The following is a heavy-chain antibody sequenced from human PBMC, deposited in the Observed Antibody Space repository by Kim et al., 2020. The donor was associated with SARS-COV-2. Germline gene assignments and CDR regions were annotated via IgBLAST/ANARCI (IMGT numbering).Heavy chain of an antibody. V-gene: IGHV3-30*04. D-gene: IGHD6-19*01. CDR1: GFTFSSYA. CDR2: ISYDGSNK. J-gene: IGHJ4*02. Sequence: GRSLRLSCAASGFTFSSYAMHWVRQAPGKGLEWVAVISYDGSNKYYADSVKGRFTISRDNSKNTLYLQMNSLRAEDTAVYYCARDPLYSSGWSRYSGSSPDSWGQGTLVTVSS. CDR3: ARDPLYSSGWSRYSGSSPDS.